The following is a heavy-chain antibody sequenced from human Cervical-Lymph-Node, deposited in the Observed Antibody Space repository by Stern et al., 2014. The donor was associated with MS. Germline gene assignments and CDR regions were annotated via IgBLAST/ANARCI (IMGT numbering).Heavy chain of an antibody. V-gene: IGHV5-51*03. CDR3: AKTLSGGSRYFDL. CDR1: GYSFSNFW. CDR2: IYPGDSDT. D-gene: IGHD3-16*01. J-gene: IGHJ2*01. Sequence: DQLVQSGAEVKKPGESLKISCKGSGYSFSNFWIGWVRQMPGKGLEWMGIIYPGDSDTKYSPSFQGQVTISADKSISPAFLQWSSLKASDTAIYYCAKTLSGGSRYFDLWGRGTLVTVSS.